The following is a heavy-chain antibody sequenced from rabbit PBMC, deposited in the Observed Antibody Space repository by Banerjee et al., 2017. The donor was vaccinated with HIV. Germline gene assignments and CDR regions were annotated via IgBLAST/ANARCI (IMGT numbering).Heavy chain of an antibody. CDR3: ARVITIPYYFDL. V-gene: IGHV1S43*01. D-gene: IGHD2-1*01. CDR1: GIDFSSGYY. J-gene: IGHJ4*01. CDR2: IYTTDGST. Sequence: QQQLEESGGGLVKPGGTLTLTCKASGIDFSSGYYMCWVRQAPGKGLEWIGCIYTTDGSTYYANWVNGRFTISRSTSLNTVTLQMTSLTAADTATYFCARVITIPYYFDLWGQGTLVTVS.